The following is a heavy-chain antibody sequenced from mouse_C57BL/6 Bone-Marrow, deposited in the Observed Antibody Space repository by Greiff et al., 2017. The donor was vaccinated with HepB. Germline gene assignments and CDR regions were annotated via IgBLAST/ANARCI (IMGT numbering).Heavy chain of an antibody. D-gene: IGHD2-4*01. V-gene: IGHV3-6*01. CDR3: ASQVYYDYDGHYFDY. J-gene: IGHJ2*01. Sequence: EVQLQQSGPGLVKPSQSLSLTCSVTGYSITSGYYWNWIRQFPGNKLEWMGYISYDGSNNYNPSLKNRISITRDTSKNQFFLKLNSVTTEDTATYYCASQVYYDYDGHYFDYWGQGTTLTVSS. CDR1: GYSITSGYY. CDR2: ISYDGSN.